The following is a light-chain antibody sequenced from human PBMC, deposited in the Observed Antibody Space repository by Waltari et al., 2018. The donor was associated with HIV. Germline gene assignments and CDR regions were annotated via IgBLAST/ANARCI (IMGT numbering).Light chain of an antibody. CDR1: SSNIGRNY. CDR3: AAWDASLSGNWV. Sequence: QSVLTQPPSASGTPGQRVTISRSGSSSNIGRNYVYWYQQLPGTTPKLLIYRNNQRPSGVPDRFSGSKSGTSASLAISGLRSEDEADYYCAAWDASLSGNWVFGGGTKLTVL. V-gene: IGLV1-47*01. J-gene: IGLJ3*02. CDR2: RNN.